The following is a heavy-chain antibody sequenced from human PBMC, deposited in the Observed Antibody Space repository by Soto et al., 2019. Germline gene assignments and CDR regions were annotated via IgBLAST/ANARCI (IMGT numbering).Heavy chain of an antibody. CDR1: GGSISSSSYY. Sequence: NPSETLSLTCTVSGGSISSSSYYWGWIRQPPGKGLEWIGSIYYSGSTYYNPSLKSRVTISVDTSKNQFSLKLSSVTAADTAVYYCAGPSVPAAYYYYYGMGVWGQGTTVTVSS. D-gene: IGHD2-2*01. J-gene: IGHJ6*02. CDR3: AGPSVPAAYYYYYGMGV. CDR2: IYYSGST. V-gene: IGHV4-39*01.